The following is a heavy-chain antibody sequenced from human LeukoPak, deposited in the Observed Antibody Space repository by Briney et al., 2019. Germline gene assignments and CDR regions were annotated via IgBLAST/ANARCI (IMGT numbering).Heavy chain of an antibody. CDR2: IYYSGST. CDR1: GGSISSSSYY. J-gene: IGHJ4*02. Sequence: SETLSLTCTVSGGSISSSSYYWGWIRQPPGKGLEWIGSIYYSGSTYYNPSLKSRVTISVDTSKNQFSLKLSSVTAADTAVYYCARLLYNSDWFPYFDYWGQGTLVTVSS. CDR3: ARLLYNSDWFPYFDY. V-gene: IGHV4-39*01. D-gene: IGHD6-19*01.